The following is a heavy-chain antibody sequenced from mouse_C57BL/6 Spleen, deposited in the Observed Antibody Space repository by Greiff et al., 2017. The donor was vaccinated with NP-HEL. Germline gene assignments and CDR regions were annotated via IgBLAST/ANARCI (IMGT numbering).Heavy chain of an antibody. J-gene: IGHJ3*01. CDR1: GFTFSSYG. Sequence: EVKLMESGGDLVKPGGSLKLSCAASGFTFSSYGMSWVRQTPDKRLEWVATISSGGSYTYYPDSVKGRFTISRDNAKNTLYLQMSSLKSEDTAMYYCPRPDGWFAYWGQGTLVTVSA. CDR2: ISSGGSYT. CDR3: PRPDGWFAY. D-gene: IGHD2-3*01. V-gene: IGHV5-6*01.